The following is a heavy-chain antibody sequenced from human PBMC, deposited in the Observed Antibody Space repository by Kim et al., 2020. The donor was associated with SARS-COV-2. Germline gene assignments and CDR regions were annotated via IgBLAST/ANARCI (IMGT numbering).Heavy chain of an antibody. V-gene: IGHV3-30*04. J-gene: IGHJ6*03. CDR1: GFTFSSYA. Sequence: GGSLRLSCAASGFTFSSYAMHWVRQAPGKGLEWVAVISYDGSNKYYADSVKGRFTISRDNSKNTLYLQMNSLRAEDTAVYYCAREGYDFWSGYLYYMDV. D-gene: IGHD3-3*01. CDR2: ISYDGSNK. CDR3: AREGYDFWSGYLYYMDV.